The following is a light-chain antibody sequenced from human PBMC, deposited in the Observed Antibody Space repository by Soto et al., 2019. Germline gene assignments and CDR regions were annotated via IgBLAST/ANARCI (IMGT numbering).Light chain of an antibody. CDR1: SSDIGSYHL. J-gene: IGLJ1*01. Sequence: QSVLTQPASLSGSPGQSITISCTGTSSDIGSYHLVSWYQHQSGKAPKLIIYKVSQWPSGVSDRFSASKSGNTASLTISGLQAEDGADYYCCSSAGSNWGYVFRTGTKVTVL. CDR2: KVS. V-gene: IGLV2-23*02. CDR3: CSSAGSNWGYV.